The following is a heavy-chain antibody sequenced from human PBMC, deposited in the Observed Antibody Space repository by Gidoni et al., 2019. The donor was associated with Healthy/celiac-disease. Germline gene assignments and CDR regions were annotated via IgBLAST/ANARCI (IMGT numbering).Heavy chain of an antibody. V-gene: IGHV3-23*01. D-gene: IGHD1-26*01. J-gene: IGHJ6*02. CDR2: ISGSGGST. CDR3: AKNSGSYYYYYYYGMDV. CDR1: GFTFSSYA. Sequence: EVLLLESGGGLVQPGGSLRLSCAASGFTFSSYAMSWVRQAPGKGLEWVSAISGSGGSTYYADSVKGRFTISRDNSKNTLYLQMNSLRAEDTAVYYCAKNSGSYYYYYYYGMDVWGQGTTVTVSS.